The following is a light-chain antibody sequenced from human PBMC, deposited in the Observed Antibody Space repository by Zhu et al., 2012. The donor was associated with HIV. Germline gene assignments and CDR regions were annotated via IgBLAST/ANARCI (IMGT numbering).Light chain of an antibody. CDR2: DAS. CDR3: QQRNSNWFT. Sequence: IVLTQSPPTLSLSPGERATLSCRASQSIGSYLAWYQQKPGQAPRLLMYDASNTAPGIPARFSGSGSGTDFTLTISSLEPEDSAVYYCQQRNSNWFTFGGGTKVEIK. V-gene: IGKV3-11*01. CDR1: QSIGSY. J-gene: IGKJ4*01.